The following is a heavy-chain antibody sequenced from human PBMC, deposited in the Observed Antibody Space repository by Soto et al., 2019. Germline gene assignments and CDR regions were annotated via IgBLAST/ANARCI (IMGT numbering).Heavy chain of an antibody. CDR2: INAGNGNT. D-gene: IGHD3-3*01. V-gene: IGHV1-3*01. CDR1: AYTFTSYA. Sequence: ASVKVSCKASAYTFTSYAMHWVRQAPGQRLEWMGWINAGNGNTKYSQKFQGRVTITRDTSASTAYMELNSLTPAAPALYFCAKDMKWGGMTTIYYFDSWGQGTLVTVSS. CDR3: AKDMKWGGMTTIYYFDS. J-gene: IGHJ4*02.